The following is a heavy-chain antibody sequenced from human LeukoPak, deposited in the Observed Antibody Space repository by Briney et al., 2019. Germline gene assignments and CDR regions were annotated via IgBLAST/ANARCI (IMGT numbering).Heavy chain of an antibody. Sequence: PGGSLRLSCGASGFTFSSYSMNWVRQAPGKGLEWVSSISSSSSYIYYADSVKGRFTISRDNAKNSLYLQMNSLRAEDTAVYYCAKDPQEYYDILTGYLPPAALDYWGQGTLVTVSS. V-gene: IGHV3-21*04. D-gene: IGHD3-9*01. CDR1: GFTFSSYS. CDR2: ISSSSSYI. J-gene: IGHJ4*02. CDR3: AKDPQEYYDILTGYLPPAALDY.